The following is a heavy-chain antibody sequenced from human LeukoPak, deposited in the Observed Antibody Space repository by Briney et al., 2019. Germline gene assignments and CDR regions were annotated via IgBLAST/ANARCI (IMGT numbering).Heavy chain of an antibody. CDR3: ARARAVADYYYYGMDV. V-gene: IGHV3-7*05. Sequence: PGGSLRLSCAASGFTFSSYWMSWVRQAPGEGLEWVANIKQDGSEKYYVDSVKGRFTTSRDNAKNSLYLQMNSLRAEDTAVYYCARARAVADYYYYGMDVWGQGTTVTVSS. CDR2: IKQDGSEK. D-gene: IGHD6-19*01. CDR1: GFTFSSYW. J-gene: IGHJ6*02.